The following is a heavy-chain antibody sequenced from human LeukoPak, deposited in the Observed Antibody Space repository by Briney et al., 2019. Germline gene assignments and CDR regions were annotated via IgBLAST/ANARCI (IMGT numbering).Heavy chain of an antibody. J-gene: IGHJ4*02. V-gene: IGHV3-23*01. CDR3: AKGESITIFGVVITRITPDY. D-gene: IGHD3-3*01. CDR2: ISGSGGST. CDR1: GFTFSSYA. Sequence: GGSLRLSCAASGFTFSSYAMSWVRQAPGKGLEWVSAISGSGGSTYYADSVKGRFTISRDNSKNTLYLQMNSLRAEDTAVYYCAKGESITIFGVVITRITPDYWGQGTLVTVSS.